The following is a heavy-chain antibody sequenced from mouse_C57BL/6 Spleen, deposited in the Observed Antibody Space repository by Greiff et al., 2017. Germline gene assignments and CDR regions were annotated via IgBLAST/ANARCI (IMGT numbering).Heavy chain of an antibody. Sequence: EVKLMESGGGLVQPGGSMKLSCVASGFTFSNYWMNWVRQSPEKGLEWVAQIRLKSDNYATHYAESVKGRFTISRDDSKSSVYLQMNNLRAEDTGIYYCTGYCSSYFAYWGQGTLVTVSA. CDR3: TGYCSSYFAY. V-gene: IGHV6-3*01. D-gene: IGHD1-1*01. J-gene: IGHJ3*01. CDR1: GFTFSNYW. CDR2: IRLKSDNYAT.